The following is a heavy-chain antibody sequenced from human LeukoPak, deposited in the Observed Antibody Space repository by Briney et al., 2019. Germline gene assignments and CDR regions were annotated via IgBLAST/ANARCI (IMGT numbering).Heavy chain of an antibody. Sequence: GGSLRLSCAASGLTVSSNSMSWVRQAPGKGLEWVSFIYSGGSTYYADSVKGRFTISRDNSKNTLYLQMNSLRADNTAVYYCARRAGAYSHPYDYWGQGTLVTVSS. CDR2: IYSGGST. J-gene: IGHJ4*02. V-gene: IGHV3-53*01. CDR1: GLTVSSNS. D-gene: IGHD4/OR15-4a*01. CDR3: ARRAGAYSHPYDY.